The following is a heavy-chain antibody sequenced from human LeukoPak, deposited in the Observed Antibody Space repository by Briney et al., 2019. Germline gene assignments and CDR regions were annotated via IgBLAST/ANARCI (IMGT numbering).Heavy chain of an antibody. J-gene: IGHJ6*02. CDR2: IYHSGST. V-gene: IGHV4-30-2*01. D-gene: IGHD3-16*01. CDR3: AREVMIHGMDV. CDR1: GGSISSGGYS. Sequence: PSETLSLTCAVSGGSISSGGYSWSWIRQPPGKGLEWIGYIYHSGSTYYNPSLKSRVTISVDRSKNQFSLKLSSVTAADTAVYYCAREVMIHGMDVWGQGTTVTVSS.